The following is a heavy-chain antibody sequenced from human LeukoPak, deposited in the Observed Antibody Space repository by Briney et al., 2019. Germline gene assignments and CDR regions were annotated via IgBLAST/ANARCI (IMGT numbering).Heavy chain of an antibody. CDR3: AKGVTIQYENWFDP. D-gene: IGHD4-11*01. CDR2: ISASGGST. Sequence: PGGSLRLSCAASGFTFSSYAMSWVRQAPGKGLEWVSGISASGGSTYYADSVKGRFTISRDNSKNTLYLQMNSLRAEDTAVYYCAKGVTIQYENWFDPWGQGTLVTVSS. CDR1: GFTFSSYA. V-gene: IGHV3-23*01. J-gene: IGHJ5*02.